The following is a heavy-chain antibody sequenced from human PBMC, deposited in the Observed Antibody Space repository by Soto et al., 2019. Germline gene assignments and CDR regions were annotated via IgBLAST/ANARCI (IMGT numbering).Heavy chain of an antibody. CDR2: INPNSGGT. CDR3: ARSAYYDFWSGYLYGMDV. J-gene: IGHJ6*02. D-gene: IGHD3-3*01. V-gene: IGHV1-2*02. CDR1: GYTFTGYY. Sequence: ASVKGSCKASGYTFTGYYMHWVRQAPGQGLEWMGWINPNSGGTNYAQKFQGRVTMTRDTSISTAYMELSRLRSDDTAVYYCARSAYYDFWSGYLYGMDVWGQGTTVTVSS.